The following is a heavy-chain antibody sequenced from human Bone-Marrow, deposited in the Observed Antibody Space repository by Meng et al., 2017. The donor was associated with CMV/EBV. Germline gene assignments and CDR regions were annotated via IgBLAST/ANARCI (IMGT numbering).Heavy chain of an antibody. V-gene: IGHV3-74*01. Sequence: GESLKISCAASGFTFSSYWMHWVRQAPGKGLVWVSRINSDGSSTSYADSVKGRFTISRDNAKNTMYLQMNSLRAEDTAVYYCAREMTGYYSRGYYYGMDVWGQGTTATVSS. CDR1: GFTFSSYW. CDR2: INSDGSST. D-gene: IGHD3-9*01. J-gene: IGHJ6*02. CDR3: AREMTGYYSRGYYYGMDV.